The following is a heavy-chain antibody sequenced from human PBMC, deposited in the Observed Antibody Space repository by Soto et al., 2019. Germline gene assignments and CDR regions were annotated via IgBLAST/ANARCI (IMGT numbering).Heavy chain of an antibody. J-gene: IGHJ3*02. CDR2: INHSGTT. CDR1: GGSFSGYY. V-gene: IGHV4-34*01. D-gene: IGHD3-9*01. CDR3: ARGPPTYNDISIGDAFDM. Sequence: QEQLQQWGAGLLKPSETLSLTCAVYGGSFSGYYWSWIRQPPGKGLEWIGEINHSGTTHYNASLMSRVSMSGDTSKNQFSLNLTSVTAADTAVYYCARGPPTYNDISIGDAFDMWGQGTLVTVSS.